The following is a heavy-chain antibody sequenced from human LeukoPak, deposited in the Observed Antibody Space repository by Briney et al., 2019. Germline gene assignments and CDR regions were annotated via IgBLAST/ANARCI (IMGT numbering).Heavy chain of an antibody. CDR1: GYSCTGYY. J-gene: IGHJ4*02. V-gene: IGHV1-2*02. CDR3: ARDLYYDGSGYLPPHFDY. Sequence: ASVMNISRAAGYSCTGYYILWVRRAPGQGLEWMGWINPHSGDTSSTQKLQGRVTITKDTSTTTAYMELRSLIYDDTAVYYCARDLYYDGSGYLPPHFDYWAKESLVTVSS. D-gene: IGHD3-22*01. CDR2: INPHSGDT.